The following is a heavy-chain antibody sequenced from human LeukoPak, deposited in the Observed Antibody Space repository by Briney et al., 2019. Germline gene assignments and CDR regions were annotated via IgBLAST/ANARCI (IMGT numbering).Heavy chain of an antibody. Sequence: GASVKVSCKASGCAFTTYGMNWVRQAPGQGLVWMGWISAYNGNTNYAQKLQGRVTMTTDTSTSTAYMELRSLRSDDTAVYYCARGDYDYVWGSYRPTSDAFDIWGQGTMVTLSS. CDR2: ISAYNGNT. D-gene: IGHD3-16*02. J-gene: IGHJ3*02. V-gene: IGHV1-18*01. CDR1: GCAFTTYG. CDR3: ARGDYDYVWGSYRPTSDAFDI.